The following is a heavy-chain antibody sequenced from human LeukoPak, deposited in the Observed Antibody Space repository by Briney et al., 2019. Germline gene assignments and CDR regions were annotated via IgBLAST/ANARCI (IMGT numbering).Heavy chain of an antibody. Sequence: ASVKVSCKASGYTFTSYYMHWVRQAPGQGLEWMGIINPSGGSTGYAQKFQGRVTMTRDTSTSTVYMELSSLRSEDTAVYYCAREGVGATTGDYWGQGTLVTVSS. V-gene: IGHV1-46*01. CDR1: GYTFTSYY. D-gene: IGHD1-26*01. CDR3: AREGVGATTGDY. CDR2: INPSGGST. J-gene: IGHJ4*02.